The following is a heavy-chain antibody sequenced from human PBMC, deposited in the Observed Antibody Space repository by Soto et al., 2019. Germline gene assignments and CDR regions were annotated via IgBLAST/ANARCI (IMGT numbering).Heavy chain of an antibody. CDR2: IVIGSGNT. CDR1: GFTFTSSA. CDR3: AASISDYGSGKASYYYYGMDV. J-gene: IGHJ6*02. V-gene: IGHV1-58*01. Sequence: SVKVSCKASGFTFTSSAVQWVRQARGQRLEWIGWIVIGSGNTNYAQKFQERVTITRDMSTSTAYMELSSLRSEDTAVYYCAASISDYGSGKASYYYYGMDVWGQGTTVTVSS. D-gene: IGHD3-10*01.